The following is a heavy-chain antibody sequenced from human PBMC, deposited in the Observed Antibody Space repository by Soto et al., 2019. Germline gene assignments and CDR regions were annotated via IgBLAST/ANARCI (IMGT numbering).Heavy chain of an antibody. J-gene: IGHJ4*02. CDR1: GASISSSY. Sequence: QVQLQESGPGLVKPSETLSLTCTVSGASISSSYWSWVRQSPRKGLECIGFIYYIGYTSYNPSLNGRVSMSVDMSKNQFSLRLSSVTAADTAVYFCTRQHGRSLDYWGQGTLVTDSS. CDR2: IYYIGYT. D-gene: IGHD3-3*01. CDR3: TRQHGRSLDY. V-gene: IGHV4-59*08.